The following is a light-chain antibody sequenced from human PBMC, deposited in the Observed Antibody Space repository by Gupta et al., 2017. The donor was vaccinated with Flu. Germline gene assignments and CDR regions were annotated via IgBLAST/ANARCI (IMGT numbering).Light chain of an antibody. V-gene: IGKV1-5*03. J-gene: IGKJ1*01. Sequence: DIQMTQSPSTLSAAVGDRVTITCRASQSIDRWLAWYQQKPGKAPKLLIDKASSLESGVPSRFSGSGSGXEFNLTXTSLQPDDFATYYCQQFHSYWTFGXGTKVEIK. CDR2: KAS. CDR3: QQFHSYWT. CDR1: QSIDRW.